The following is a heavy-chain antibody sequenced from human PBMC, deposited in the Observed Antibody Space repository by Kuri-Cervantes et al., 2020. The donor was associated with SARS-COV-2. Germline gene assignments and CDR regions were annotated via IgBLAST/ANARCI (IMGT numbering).Heavy chain of an antibody. CDR3: ARDVLLWFREYKGKFDY. CDR1: GFTFRHYW. J-gene: IGHJ4*02. D-gene: IGHD3-10*01. CDR2: IKQGGSEK. V-gene: IGHV3-7*03. Sequence: GESLKISCAASGFTFRHYWISWVRQAPGKGLEWVANIKQGGSEKHYVDSVKGRFTISRDNAKNSLYLQMNSLRAEDTAVYYCARDVLLWFREYKGKFDYWGQGTLVTVSS.